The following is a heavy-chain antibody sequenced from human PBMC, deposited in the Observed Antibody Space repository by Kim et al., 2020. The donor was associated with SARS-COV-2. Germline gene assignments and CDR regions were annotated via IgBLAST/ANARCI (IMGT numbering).Heavy chain of an antibody. V-gene: IGHV3-23*01. CDR2: ALASSNST. D-gene: IGHD3-16*01. Sequence: GGSLRLSCAASGFEFTGFTMHWVRQSSGKGLEWVAAALASSNSTFYADSVKGRFIVSRDNSKNVLYLQMNSLRADDTAVYFCARSPKYGGGHWGQGTLVTVSS. CDR3: ARSPKYGGGH. CDR1: GFEFTGFT. J-gene: IGHJ4*02.